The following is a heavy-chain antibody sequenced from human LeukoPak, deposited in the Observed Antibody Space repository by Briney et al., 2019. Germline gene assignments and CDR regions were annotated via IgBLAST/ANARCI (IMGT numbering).Heavy chain of an antibody. Sequence: GGSLRLSCAARGFTVCQNYRRGVRQAPARGLEWVALIYADGATHYADSVTGRFTISRDNSKNTLYLHLNRLRAEDTAVYYCAKGIYSSGWSYFDYWGHGPLVTVSS. D-gene: IGHD6-19*01. J-gene: IGHJ4*01. V-gene: IGHV3-53*01. CDR2: IYADGAT. CDR1: GFTVCQNY. CDR3: AKGIYSSGWSYFDY.